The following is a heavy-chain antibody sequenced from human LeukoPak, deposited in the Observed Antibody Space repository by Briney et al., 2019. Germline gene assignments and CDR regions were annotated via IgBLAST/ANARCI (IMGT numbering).Heavy chain of an antibody. CDR1: GFTFSSYS. V-gene: IGHV3-21*01. Sequence: GGSLRLSCAASGFTFSSYSMSWVRQAPGKGLEWVSSISSSKTYIYYADSVKGRFTISRDNVKNSLYLQMNSLRAEDTAVYYCARVTSGITGGTYYYYYMDVWGKGTTVTISS. CDR3: ARVTSGITGGTYYYYYMDV. CDR2: ISSSKTYI. D-gene: IGHD6-13*01. J-gene: IGHJ6*03.